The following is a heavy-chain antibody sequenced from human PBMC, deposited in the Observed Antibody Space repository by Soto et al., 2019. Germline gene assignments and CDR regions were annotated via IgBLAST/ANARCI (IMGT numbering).Heavy chain of an antibody. CDR3: ATASCAAGSCVDFDF. CDR1: GFTLSNYG. Sequence: QVQLVESGGGVVQPGGSLRLSCAASGFTLSNYGMHWVRQAPGKGLEWVAVIWQDGSNTYYADSVRVRFIMSRDSSQNTLYLEMNSLRAEDTAVYHCATASCAAGSCVDFDFWGQGTLVTVST. J-gene: IGHJ4*02. D-gene: IGHD1-26*01. V-gene: IGHV3-33*01. CDR2: IWQDGSNT.